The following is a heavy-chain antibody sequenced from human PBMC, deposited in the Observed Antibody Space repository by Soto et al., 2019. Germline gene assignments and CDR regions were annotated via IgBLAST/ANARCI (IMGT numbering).Heavy chain of an antibody. J-gene: IGHJ4*02. CDR1: GFTFSSYS. CDR3: ARDGWEEGTFDY. V-gene: IGHV3-21*01. Sequence: GGSLRLSCAASGFTFSSYSMNWVRQAPGKGLEWVSSISSSSSYIYYADSVKGRFTISRDNAKNSLYLQMNSLRAEDTAVYYCARDGWEEGTFDYWGQGTLVTVSS. D-gene: IGHD1-26*01. CDR2: ISSSSSYI.